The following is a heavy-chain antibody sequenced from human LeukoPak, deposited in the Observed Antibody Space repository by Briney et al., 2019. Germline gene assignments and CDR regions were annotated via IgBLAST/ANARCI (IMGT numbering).Heavy chain of an antibody. V-gene: IGHV4-39*07. Sequence: SETLSLTCTVSGGSISSGSYYWSWIRQPPGKGLEWIGEINHSGSTNYNPSLKSRVTISVDTSKNQFSLKLSSVTAADTAVYYCARGQWRFSSSWSYNWFDPWGQGTLVTVSS. CDR1: GGSISSGSYY. J-gene: IGHJ5*02. CDR2: INHSGST. CDR3: ARGQWRFSSSWSYNWFDP. D-gene: IGHD6-13*01.